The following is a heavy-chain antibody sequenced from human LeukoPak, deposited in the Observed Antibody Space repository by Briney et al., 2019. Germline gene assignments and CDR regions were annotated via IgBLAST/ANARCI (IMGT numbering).Heavy chain of an antibody. J-gene: IGHJ4*02. V-gene: IGHV3-21*01. CDR2: ISSSSSYI. CDR1: GFTFSSYS. Sequence: PGGSLRLSCAASGFTFSSYSMNWVRQAPGKGLEWVSSISSSSSYIYYADSVKGRFTISRNNAKNSLYLQMNSLRAEDTAVYYCARELPSPNDHHYFDYWGQGTLVTVSS. D-gene: IGHD1-1*01. CDR3: ARELPSPNDHHYFDY.